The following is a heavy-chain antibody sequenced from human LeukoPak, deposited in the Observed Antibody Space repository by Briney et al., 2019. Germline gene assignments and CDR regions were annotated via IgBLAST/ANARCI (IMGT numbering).Heavy chain of an antibody. D-gene: IGHD2-2*02. CDR1: GGSISNSFYY. Sequence: SETLSLTCTVSGGSISNSFYYWGWIRQPPGKGLEWIGSINYSGSTYYNPSLKSRVIISVDTSKNQFSLKLSSVTAADTAVYYCARVRSLYTDYWGQGTLVTVSS. CDR3: ARVRSLYTDY. J-gene: IGHJ4*02. V-gene: IGHV4-39*01. CDR2: INYSGST.